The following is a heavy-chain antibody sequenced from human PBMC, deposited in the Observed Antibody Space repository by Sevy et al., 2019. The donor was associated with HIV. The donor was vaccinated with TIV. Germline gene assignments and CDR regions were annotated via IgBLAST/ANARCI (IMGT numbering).Heavy chain of an antibody. Sequence: GGSLRLSSAASGFTFNYAWMSWVRQAPGKGLEWVGRIKSKTDGGTADYAAHVKGRFTISRDDSENTLYLQMNSLKTEDTAVYYCASVVKNDFWDGHVNYYGLDVWGQGTTVTVSS. CDR2: IKSKTDGGTA. V-gene: IGHV3-15*01. D-gene: IGHD3-3*01. CDR1: GFTFNYAW. J-gene: IGHJ6*02. CDR3: ASVVKNDFWDGHVNYYGLDV.